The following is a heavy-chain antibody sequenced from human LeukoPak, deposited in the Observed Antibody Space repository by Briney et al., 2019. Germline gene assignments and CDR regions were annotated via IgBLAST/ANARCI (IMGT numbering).Heavy chain of an antibody. Sequence: QSGGSLRLSCAASGFNFRDAAMTWVRQAPGKGLEWVSLIGPVGDSPFYADSVKGRFTISRDNSKNTLFLQMNSLRAEDTAVYYCARWGDNWNPSWGQGTLVTVSS. D-gene: IGHD1-20*01. V-gene: IGHV3-23*01. CDR2: IGPVGDSP. CDR3: ARWGDNWNPS. CDR1: GFNFRDAA. J-gene: IGHJ4*02.